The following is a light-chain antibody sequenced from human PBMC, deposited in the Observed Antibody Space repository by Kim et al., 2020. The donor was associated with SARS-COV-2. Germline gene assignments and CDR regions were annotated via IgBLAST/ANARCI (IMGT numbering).Light chain of an antibody. J-gene: IGLJ1*01. Sequence: QSVLTQPPSASGTPGQRVTISCSGSSSNIGSNTVNWYQQLPGTAPKLLINSNNQRPSGVPDRFSGSKSGPSASLAISGLQSEDEADYYCAAWDDSLNGYVFGTGTKVTVL. V-gene: IGLV1-44*01. CDR2: SNN. CDR3: AAWDDSLNGYV. CDR1: SSNIGSNT.